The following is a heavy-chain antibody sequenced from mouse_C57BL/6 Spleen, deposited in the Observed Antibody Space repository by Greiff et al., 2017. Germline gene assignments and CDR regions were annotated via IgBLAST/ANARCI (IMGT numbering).Heavy chain of an antibody. Sequence: VQLQQPGAELVRPGSSVKLSCKASGYTFTSYWMHWVKQRPIQGLEWIGNIDPSDSETHYNQKFKDKATLTVDKSSSTAYMQLSSLTSEDSAVYYCARSDYGNYVAFAYWGQGTLVTVSA. J-gene: IGHJ3*01. CDR1: GYTFTSYW. CDR2: IDPSDSET. CDR3: ARSDYGNYVAFAY. D-gene: IGHD2-1*01. V-gene: IGHV1-52*01.